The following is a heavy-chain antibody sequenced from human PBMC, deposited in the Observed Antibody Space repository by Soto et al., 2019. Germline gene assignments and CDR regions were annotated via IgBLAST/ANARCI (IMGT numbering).Heavy chain of an antibody. V-gene: IGHV3-23*01. CDR3: AKDHTPGAIPAAMGWFDP. CDR1: VFTVSSYA. J-gene: IGHJ5*02. D-gene: IGHD2-2*01. Sequence: GSLRLSCAASVFTVSSYAMSWVRQAPGKGLEWVSAISGSGGSTYYADSVKGRFTISRDNSKNTLYLQMNSLRAEDTAVYYCAKDHTPGAIPAAMGWFDPWGQGTLVTVSS. CDR2: ISGSGGST.